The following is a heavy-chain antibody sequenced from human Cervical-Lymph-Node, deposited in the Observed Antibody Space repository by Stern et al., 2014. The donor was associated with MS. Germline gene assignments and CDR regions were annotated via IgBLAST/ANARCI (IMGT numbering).Heavy chain of an antibody. D-gene: IGHD3-22*01. CDR1: GFTVSEYY. CDR3: ARDRTPYYYDSSGYYVLDS. Sequence: VQLVESGGGLVKPGGSLRLSCAASGFTVSEYYMSWIRQAPGKGLEWVSYISSRGSTIYYADSVKGRFTISRDNAKNSLYLQMNSLRVEDTALYYCARDRTPYYYDSSGYYVLDSWGQGTLVTVSS. V-gene: IGHV3-11*01. CDR2: ISSRGSTI. J-gene: IGHJ4*02.